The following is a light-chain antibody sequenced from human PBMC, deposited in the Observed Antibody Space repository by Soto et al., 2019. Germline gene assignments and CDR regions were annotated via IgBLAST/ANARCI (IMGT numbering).Light chain of an antibody. J-gene: IGKJ1*01. CDR3: QQYNNWPRT. CDR2: GAS. V-gene: IGKV3-15*01. CDR1: QSVRNY. Sequence: IVMTQSPATLSVSPGERATLSCRASQSVRNYLAWYQQRPGQAPRLLIFGASTRATDIPARFSGSGSGTKFTLTISSLQSEDFAVYYCQQYNNWPRTFGQGTKVEIK.